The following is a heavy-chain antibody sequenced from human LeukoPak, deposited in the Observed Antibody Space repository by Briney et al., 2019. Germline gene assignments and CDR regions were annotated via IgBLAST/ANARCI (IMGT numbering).Heavy chain of an antibody. D-gene: IGHD3-22*01. CDR1: RFTFSSYG. V-gene: IGHV3-30*02. CDR2: IRYDGTNK. J-gene: IGHJ4*02. CDR3: AKDPLAGHYYDSSGYYPSFHF. Sequence: GGSLRLSCVASRFTFSSYGMHWVRQAPGKGLEWVAFIRYDGTNKYYVDSVKGRFTMSRDNSKNTLYLQMNSLRAEDTAVYYCAKDPLAGHYYDSSGYYPSFHFWGQGTLVTVSS.